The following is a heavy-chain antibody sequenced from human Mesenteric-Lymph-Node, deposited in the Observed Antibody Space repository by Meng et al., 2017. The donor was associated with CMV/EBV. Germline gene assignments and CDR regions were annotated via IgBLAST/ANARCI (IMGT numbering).Heavy chain of an antibody. D-gene: IGHD2-2*01. CDR3: ARDPIVVLPAASSGNFDY. CDR1: GYTLNSYG. J-gene: IGHJ4*02. CDR2: ISTYNGHT. V-gene: IGHV1-18*04. Sequence: GYTLNSYGISWVRQAPGQGLEWLGWISTYNGHTKYAKKVQGRVTLTTDTSTSTAYMELRSLRSDDTAVYYCARDPIVVLPAASSGNFDYWGQGTLVTVS.